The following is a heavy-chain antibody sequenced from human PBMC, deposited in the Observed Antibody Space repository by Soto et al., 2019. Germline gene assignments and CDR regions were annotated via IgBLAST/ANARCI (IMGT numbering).Heavy chain of an antibody. CDR1: GFTFSSFA. CDR2: ISGDGSVT. V-gene: IGHV3-23*01. J-gene: IGHJ4*02. CDR3: PKKRGRKAPLDH. Sequence: GGSLRLSCAASGFTFSSFAMSWVRQAPGKGLEWVSGISGDGSVTNYADSVKGRVTISRDNSKNTLYLQMNSLRAEDTAVYYCPKKRGRKAPLDHWGQGILVTVSS.